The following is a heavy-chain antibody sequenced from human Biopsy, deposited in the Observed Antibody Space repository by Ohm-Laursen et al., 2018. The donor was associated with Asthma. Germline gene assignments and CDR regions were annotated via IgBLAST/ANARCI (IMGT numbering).Heavy chain of an antibody. V-gene: IGHV1-69*13. D-gene: IGHD2-2*01. CDR3: ARKAGSCISRTCYSLDF. J-gene: IGHJ4*02. CDR1: GGTFNTYV. Sequence: VASVKVSCKSLGGTFNTYVIGWVRQAPRQGLEWMGGINSVFGTTTYPQKFQDRVTITADDSTSTVYMELSSLRSEDTAVYYCARKAGSCISRTCYSLDFWGQGTLVTVSP. CDR2: INSVFGTT.